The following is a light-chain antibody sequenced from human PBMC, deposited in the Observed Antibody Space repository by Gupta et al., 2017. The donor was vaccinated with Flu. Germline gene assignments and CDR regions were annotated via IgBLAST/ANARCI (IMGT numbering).Light chain of an antibody. Sequence: QSVLTQPPSESGTPGQRVTISCSGISSSIGGNSVHWYQQLPGAAPKLLIFSNNQRPAGVPDRFSGSKSGTSASLAIIGLQSEDEAYYYCSTWDDSLDGLVFCGGTKLTVL. J-gene: IGLJ3*02. CDR1: SSSIGGNS. V-gene: IGLV1-44*01. CDR3: STWDDSLDGLV. CDR2: SNN.